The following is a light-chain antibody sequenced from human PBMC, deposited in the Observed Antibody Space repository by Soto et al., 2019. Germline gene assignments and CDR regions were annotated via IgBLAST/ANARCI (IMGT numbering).Light chain of an antibody. V-gene: IGLV4-69*01. CDR3: QTWDAGTWV. J-gene: IGLJ3*02. CDR2: IFSDGSH. CDR1: SGHSNYA. Sequence: QLVLTQSPSASASLGASVKLTCTLTSGHSNYAVAWHQQQPQKGPRYLLRIFSDGSHFRGAGIPDRFSGSSSGTERYLTISSLQSDDEADYYCQTWDAGTWVFGGGTQLTVL.